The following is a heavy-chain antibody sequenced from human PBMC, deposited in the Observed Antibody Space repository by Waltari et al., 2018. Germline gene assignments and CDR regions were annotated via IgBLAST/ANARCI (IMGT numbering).Heavy chain of an antibody. D-gene: IGHD2-8*01. CDR2: VKTESGGT. Sequence: QVHLVQSGAEVKKPGASVKVSCKASGHTFTGQFLHWVRQAPGQGLEWMGYVKTESGGTKYAQKFQGRVTMTRDTARNTAYMELSSLRSDDTAVYYCASPYCPDGVCYSNWFDPWGQGTLVTVSS. CDR3: ASPYCPDGVCYSNWFDP. CDR1: GHTFTGQF. V-gene: IGHV1-2*02. J-gene: IGHJ5*02.